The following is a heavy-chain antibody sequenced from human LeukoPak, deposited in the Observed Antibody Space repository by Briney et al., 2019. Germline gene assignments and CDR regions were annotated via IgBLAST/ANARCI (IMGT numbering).Heavy chain of an antibody. D-gene: IGHD3-10*01. V-gene: IGHV3-30*04. CDR2: ISYDGSNK. CDR3: ARDTYYYGSGLDY. J-gene: IGHJ4*02. Sequence: PGGSLRLSCAASGFTFSIYAMHWVRQAPGKGLEWVAVISYDGSNKYYADSVKGRFTISRDNSKNTLYLQMNSLRAEDTAVYYCARDTYYYGSGLDYWGQGTLVTVSS. CDR1: GFTFSIYA.